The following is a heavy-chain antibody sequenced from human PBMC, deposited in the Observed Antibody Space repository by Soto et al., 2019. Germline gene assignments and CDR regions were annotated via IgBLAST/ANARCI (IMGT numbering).Heavy chain of an antibody. CDR2: ISWDGGST. CDR1: GFTFDDYT. CDR3: PKDIVGYGSGSSPDY. V-gene: IGHV3-43*01. Sequence: EVQLVQSGGVVVQPGGSLRLSCAASGFTFDDYTMHWVRQAPGKGLEWVSLISWDGGSTYYADSVKGRFTISSDNSKNSLYLQMNSLRTEDTALYYCPKDIVGYGSGSSPDYWGQGTLVTVSS. D-gene: IGHD3-10*01. J-gene: IGHJ4*02.